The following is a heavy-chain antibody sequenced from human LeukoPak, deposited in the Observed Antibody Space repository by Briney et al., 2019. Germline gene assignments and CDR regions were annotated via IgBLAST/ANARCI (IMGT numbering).Heavy chain of an antibody. Sequence: SETLSLTCTVSGGSISSYYWSWIRQPPGKGLEWIGYIYYSGSTNYNPSLKSRVTISVDTSKNQFSLKLSSVTAADTAVYYCTRDGPRSSGYPDNWGQGTLVTVSS. CDR1: GGSISSYY. CDR2: IYYSGST. D-gene: IGHD3-22*01. V-gene: IGHV4-59*12. CDR3: TRDGPRSSGYPDN. J-gene: IGHJ4*02.